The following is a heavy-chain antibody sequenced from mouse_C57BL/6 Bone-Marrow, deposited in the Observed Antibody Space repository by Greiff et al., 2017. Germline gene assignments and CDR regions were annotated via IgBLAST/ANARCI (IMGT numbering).Heavy chain of an antibody. Sequence: QVQLQQPGAELVMPGASVKLSCKASGYTFTSYWMHWVKQRPGQGLEWIGEIDPSGSYTNYNQKFKGKSTLTVDKSSSTAYMQLSSLTSEDSEVDDCARRSSGFPGFAYWGQGTLVTVSA. CDR3: ARRSSGFPGFAY. D-gene: IGHD3-2*02. CDR1: GYTFTSYW. CDR2: IDPSGSYT. J-gene: IGHJ3*01. V-gene: IGHV1-69*01.